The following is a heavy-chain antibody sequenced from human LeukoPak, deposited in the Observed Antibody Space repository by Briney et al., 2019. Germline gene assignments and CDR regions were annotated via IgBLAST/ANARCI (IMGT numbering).Heavy chain of an antibody. CDR3: AKDRVVCSTTSCYPGFDY. D-gene: IGHD2-2*01. Sequence: PGESLRLSCAASGFTFSSYAMSWVRQVPGKGLEWVSTISGSGGSTDYADSVKGRFTISRDNSKNTPYLQMNSLRAEGTAVYYCAKDRVVCSTTSCYPGFDYWGQGTLVTVSS. CDR1: GFTFSSYA. CDR2: ISGSGGST. V-gene: IGHV3-23*01. J-gene: IGHJ4*02.